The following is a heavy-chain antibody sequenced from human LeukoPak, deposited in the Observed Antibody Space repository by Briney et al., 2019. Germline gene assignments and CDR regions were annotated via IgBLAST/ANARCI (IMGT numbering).Heavy chain of an antibody. CDR1: GYTFIGYY. Sequence: ASVKVSCKASGYTFIGYYMHWVRQAPGQGLEWMGWINPNSGGTNYAQKFQGRVTMTRDTSISTAYMGLSRLRSDDTAVYYCARVPDYGDYVGLYYFDYWGQGTLVTVSS. CDR2: INPNSGGT. J-gene: IGHJ4*02. CDR3: ARVPDYGDYVGLYYFDY. D-gene: IGHD4-17*01. V-gene: IGHV1-2*02.